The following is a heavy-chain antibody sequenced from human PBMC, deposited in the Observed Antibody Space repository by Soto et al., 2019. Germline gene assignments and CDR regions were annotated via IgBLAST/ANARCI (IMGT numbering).Heavy chain of an antibody. CDR3: ARDLGQQLVDY. CDR2: ISTYNGNT. D-gene: IGHD6-13*01. J-gene: IGHJ4*02. CDR1: WSPFTPIG. V-gene: IGHV1-18*01. Sequence: SEEVSSRASWSPFTPIGVSTDGQAPGKGLEWMGWISTYNGNTNYAQKFQGRVTMTTDTSTSTAYMELRSLRSDDTAAYYCARDLGQQLVDYWGQGTLVTVSS.